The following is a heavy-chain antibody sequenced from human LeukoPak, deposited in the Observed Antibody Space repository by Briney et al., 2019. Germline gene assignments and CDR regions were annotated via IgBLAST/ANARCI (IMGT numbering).Heavy chain of an antibody. CDR2: ISSYNGNT. Sequence: ASVKVSCKASGYIFTSHGINWVRQAPGQGLEWMGWISSYNGNTHYAQILQGRVTMTTDTSTSTAYMELRSLRSDDTAVYYCAKAGPPIHYYYMDVWGKGTTVTISS. J-gene: IGHJ6*03. CDR3: AKAGPPIHYYYMDV. CDR1: GYIFTSHG. V-gene: IGHV1-18*01.